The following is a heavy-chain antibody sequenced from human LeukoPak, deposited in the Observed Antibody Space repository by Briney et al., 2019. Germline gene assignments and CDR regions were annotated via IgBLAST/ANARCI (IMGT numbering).Heavy chain of an antibody. CDR1: GFTFSSYG. CDR2: ISYDGSNK. J-gene: IGHJ4*02. Sequence: PGRSLRLSCAASGFTFSSYGMHWVRQAPGKGLEWVAVISYDGSNKYYADSVKGRLTISRDNSKNTLYLQMNSLRAEDTAVYYCAKDRGYSYGSYYFDYWGQGTLVTVSS. D-gene: IGHD5-18*01. CDR3: AKDRGYSYGSYYFDY. V-gene: IGHV3-30*18.